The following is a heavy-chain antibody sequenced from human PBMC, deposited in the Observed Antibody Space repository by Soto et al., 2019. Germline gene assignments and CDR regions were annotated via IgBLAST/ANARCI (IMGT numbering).Heavy chain of an antibody. V-gene: IGHV1-18*01. J-gene: IGHJ6*02. CDR1: GYTFTSYG. Sequence: ASVKVSCKASGYTFTSYGISWVRQAPGQGLEWMGWISAYNGNTNYAQKLQGRVTMTTDTSTSTAYMELRSLRSDDTAVYYCARDYYGSGSYYNDYYYYYGMDVWGQGTTVTVSS. CDR2: ISAYNGNT. D-gene: IGHD3-10*01. CDR3: ARDYYGSGSYYNDYYYYYGMDV.